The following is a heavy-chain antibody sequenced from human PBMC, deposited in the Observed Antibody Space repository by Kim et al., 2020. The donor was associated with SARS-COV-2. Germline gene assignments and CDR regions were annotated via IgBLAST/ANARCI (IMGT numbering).Heavy chain of an antibody. D-gene: IGHD2-15*01. V-gene: IGHV1-69*04. Sequence: SVKVSCKASGGTFSSYTISWVRQAPGQGLEWMGRIIPILGIANYAQKFQGRVTITADKSTSTAYMELSSLRSEDTAVYYCARDRKARYCSGGSCYDPPRDYYYYGMDVWGQGTTVTVSS. CDR2: IIPILGIA. CDR3: ARDRKARYCSGGSCYDPPRDYYYYGMDV. J-gene: IGHJ6*02. CDR1: GGTFSSYT.